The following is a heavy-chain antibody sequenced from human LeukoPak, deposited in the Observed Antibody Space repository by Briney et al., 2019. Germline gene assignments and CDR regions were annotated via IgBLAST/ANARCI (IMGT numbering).Heavy chain of an antibody. V-gene: IGHV1-46*01. CDR1: GYTFTSYY. Sequence: GASVKVSCKASGYTFTSYYMHWVRQAPGQGLEWMGIINPSGGSTTYAQKFQGRVTMTRDTSTSTVYMELSSLRSEDTAMYYCARMFDILTGSRSGWFDPWGQGTLVTVSS. CDR3: ARMFDILTGSRSGWFDP. CDR2: INPSGGST. J-gene: IGHJ5*02. D-gene: IGHD3-9*01.